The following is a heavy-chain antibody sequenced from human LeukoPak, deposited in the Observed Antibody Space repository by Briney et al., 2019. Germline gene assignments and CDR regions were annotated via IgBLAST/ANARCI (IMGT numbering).Heavy chain of an antibody. CDR2: IYHSGNT. CDR3: ARGKSSTSFDY. V-gene: IGHV4-4*02. CDR1: GVSISSFNW. D-gene: IGHD2-2*01. J-gene: IGHJ4*02. Sequence: PSETLSLTCVVSGVSISSFNWWTWVRQPPGKGLEWIGEIYHSGNTNYNPSLKSRVTISVDTSKNQFSLKLSSVTAADTAVYYCARGKSSTSFDYWGQGTLVTVSS.